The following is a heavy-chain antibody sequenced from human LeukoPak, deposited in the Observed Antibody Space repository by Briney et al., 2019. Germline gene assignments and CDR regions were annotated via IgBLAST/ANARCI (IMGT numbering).Heavy chain of an antibody. V-gene: IGHV3-30-3*01. CDR1: GFTFSSYA. Sequence: GGSLRLSCAASGFTFSSYAVHWVRQAPGKGLEWVAVISYDGSNKYYADSVKGRFTISRDNSKNTLYLQMNSLRAEDTAVYYCARDPGAIYSNRWFDPWGQGTLVTVSS. CDR2: ISYDGSNK. D-gene: IGHD4-11*01. CDR3: ARDPGAIYSNRWFDP. J-gene: IGHJ5*02.